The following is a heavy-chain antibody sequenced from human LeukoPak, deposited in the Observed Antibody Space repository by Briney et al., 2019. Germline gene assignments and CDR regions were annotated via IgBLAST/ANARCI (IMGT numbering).Heavy chain of an antibody. Sequence: GGSLRLSCAASGFTFSSYAISWVRQAPGKGLEWVSTISGSGGSTYYADSVKGRVTITRDNSTNTAYMEINSLRSEDTAVYYCAKDALSRYCSNNSCYAAYWGEGTRVSVSS. V-gene: IGHV3-23*01. CDR3: AKDALSRYCSNNSCYAAY. J-gene: IGHJ4*02. CDR1: GFTFSSYA. CDR2: ISGSGGST. D-gene: IGHD2-2*01.